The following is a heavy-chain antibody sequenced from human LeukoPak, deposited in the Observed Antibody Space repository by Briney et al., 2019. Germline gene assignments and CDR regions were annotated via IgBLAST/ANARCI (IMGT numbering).Heavy chain of an antibody. J-gene: IGHJ3*02. Sequence: ASVKVSCKASGYTFTCYYMHWVRQAPGQGLEWMGWINPNSGGTNYAQKFQGGVTMTRDTSISTAYMELSRLRSDDTAVYYCAREFRIAAAGFAFDIWGQGTMVTVSS. D-gene: IGHD6-13*01. V-gene: IGHV1-2*02. CDR2: INPNSGGT. CDR3: AREFRIAAAGFAFDI. CDR1: GYTFTCYY.